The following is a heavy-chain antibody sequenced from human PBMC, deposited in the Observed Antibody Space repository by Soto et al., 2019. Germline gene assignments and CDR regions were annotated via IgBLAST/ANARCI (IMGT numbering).Heavy chain of an antibody. Sequence: GGSLRLSCAASGFTFSSYSMNWVRQAPGKGLEWVSYISSSSSTIYYADSVKGRFTISRDNAKNSLYLQMNSLRAEDTAVYYCARAAGVIVVPAAKNQNYGMDVWGQGTTVTVSS. CDR2: ISSSSSTI. D-gene: IGHD2-2*01. J-gene: IGHJ6*02. V-gene: IGHV3-48*04. CDR1: GFTFSSYS. CDR3: ARAAGVIVVPAAKNQNYGMDV.